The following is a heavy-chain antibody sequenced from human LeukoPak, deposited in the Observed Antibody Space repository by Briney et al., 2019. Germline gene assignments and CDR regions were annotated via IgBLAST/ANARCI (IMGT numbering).Heavy chain of an antibody. D-gene: IGHD3-9*01. J-gene: IGHJ4*02. CDR3: AREVSPIFFPL. CDR1: GYSISSGYY. CDR2: IYHSGST. V-gene: IGHV4-38-2*02. Sequence: SETLSLTCTVSGYSISSGYYWGWLRQPPGKGLEWIGSIYHSGSTYYNPSLKSRVTISVDASKNQFSLKLTSVTAADTAVYYCAREVSPIFFPLWGQGTLVTVSS.